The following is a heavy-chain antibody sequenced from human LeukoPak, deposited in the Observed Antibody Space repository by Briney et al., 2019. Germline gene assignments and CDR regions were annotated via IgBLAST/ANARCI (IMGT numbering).Heavy chain of an antibody. Sequence: ASVKVSCKASGYTFTSYGISWVRQAPGQGLEWMGWISAYNGNTNYAQKLQGRVTMTTDTSTSTAYMELRSLRSDDTAVYYCARVPQWLGLYYFDYWGQGTLVTVSS. CDR3: ARVPQWLGLYYFDY. V-gene: IGHV1-18*01. D-gene: IGHD6-19*01. J-gene: IGHJ4*02. CDR1: GYTFTSYG. CDR2: ISAYNGNT.